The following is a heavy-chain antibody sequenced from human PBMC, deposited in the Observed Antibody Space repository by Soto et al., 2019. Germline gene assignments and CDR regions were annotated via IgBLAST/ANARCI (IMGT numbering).Heavy chain of an antibody. D-gene: IGHD3-16*01. J-gene: IGHJ4*02. Sequence: QVQLQESGPGLAKPSETLSLTCSISGGSISDYQWNWIRQPPGKGLEWIGYIYYSGRTNYNPSLKSRLTISLDTSTRQFSLRLGSVTAADTAVYYCARMRGLGEISPYLDYWGQGALVTVSS. V-gene: IGHV4-59*01. CDR1: GGSISDYQ. CDR3: ARMRGLGEISPYLDY. CDR2: IYYSGRT.